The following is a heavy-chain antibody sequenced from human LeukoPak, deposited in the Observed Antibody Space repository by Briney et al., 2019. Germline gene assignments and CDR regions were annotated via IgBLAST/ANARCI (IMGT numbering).Heavy chain of an antibody. CDR3: ARDFTMRGHQYYYYYYGMDV. Sequence: ASVKVSCKASGYTFTSYYMHWVRQAPGQGLEWMGIINPSGGSTSYAQKFQGRVTMTRDTSTSTVYMELSSLRSEDTAVYYCARDFTMRGHQYYYYYYGMDVWGQGTTVTVSS. J-gene: IGHJ6*02. D-gene: IGHD3-22*01. V-gene: IGHV1-46*01. CDR1: GYTFTSYY. CDR2: INPSGGST.